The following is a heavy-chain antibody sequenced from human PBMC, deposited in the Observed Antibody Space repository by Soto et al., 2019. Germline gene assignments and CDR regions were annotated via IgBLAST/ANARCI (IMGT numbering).Heavy chain of an antibody. CDR3: TTDSRTTMPEVRFDY. D-gene: IGHD3-10*01. Sequence: GGSLRLSCAASGFPFSNAWINWVRQTPGTGLQWVGRVKSKTDGGSADYAAPVKGRSAVSRDDSKNIVYLQMNSVKIEDTGVYYCTTDSRTTMPEVRFDYWGHGTLVTVSS. CDR2: VKSKTDGGSA. CDR1: GFPFSNAW. J-gene: IGHJ4*01. V-gene: IGHV3-15*07.